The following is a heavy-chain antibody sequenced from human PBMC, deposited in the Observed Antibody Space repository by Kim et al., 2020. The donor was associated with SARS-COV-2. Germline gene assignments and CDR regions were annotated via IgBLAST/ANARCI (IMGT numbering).Heavy chain of an antibody. CDR2: IYSSGST. D-gene: IGHD5-12*01. CDR3: ARHPSLVQNSAYDFVFDY. Sequence: SETLSLTCTVSGGSISNYYWSWIRQPPGKGLEWIGYIYSSGSTNYNPSLKSRVTISLDTSKNQFSLGLSSVTAADTAVYYCARHPSLVQNSAYDFVFDY. CDR1: GGSISNYY. J-gene: IGHJ4*01. V-gene: IGHV4-59*08.